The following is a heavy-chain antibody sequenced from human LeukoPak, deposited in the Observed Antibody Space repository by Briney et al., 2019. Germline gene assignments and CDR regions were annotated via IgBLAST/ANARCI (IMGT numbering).Heavy chain of an antibody. Sequence: GGPLRLSCAASGFTFSSYGMHWVRQAPGKGLEWVAVIWYDGSNKYYADSVKGRFTISRDNSKNTLYLQMNSLRAEDTAVYYCARDAVYSSGWQYYWGQGTLVTVSS. D-gene: IGHD6-25*01. CDR3: ARDAVYSSGWQYY. CDR1: GFTFSSYG. V-gene: IGHV3-33*01. J-gene: IGHJ4*02. CDR2: IWYDGSNK.